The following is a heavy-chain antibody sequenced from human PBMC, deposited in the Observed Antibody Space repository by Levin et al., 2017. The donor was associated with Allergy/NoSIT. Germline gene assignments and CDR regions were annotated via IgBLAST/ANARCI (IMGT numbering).Heavy chain of an antibody. CDR2: ISYDGSNK. CDR1: GFTFSSYG. D-gene: IGHD5-12*01. CDR3: AKVGIVATIHYYYYMDV. V-gene: IGHV3-30*18. Sequence: GGSLRLSCAASGFTFSSYGMHWVRQAPGKGLEWVAVISYDGSNKYYADSVKGRFTISRDNSKNTLYLQMNSLRAEDTAVYYCAKVGIVATIHYYYYMDVWGKGTTVTVSS. J-gene: IGHJ6*03.